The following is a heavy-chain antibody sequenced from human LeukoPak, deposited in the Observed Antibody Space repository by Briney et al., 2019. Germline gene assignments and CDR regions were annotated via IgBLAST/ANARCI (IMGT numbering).Heavy chain of an antibody. CDR3: AKDGYYGSGTYPDY. V-gene: IGHV3-30*18. J-gene: IGHJ4*02. Sequence: GTSLRLSCAASGFTFSSYGMNWVRQAPGKGLEWVAVISYDGTNKFYVDSLRGRFTISRDNSKNTLYLQMNGLRAEDTAVYYCAKDGYYGSGTYPDYWGQGTLVTVSS. CDR1: GFTFSSYG. D-gene: IGHD3-10*01. CDR2: ISYDGTNK.